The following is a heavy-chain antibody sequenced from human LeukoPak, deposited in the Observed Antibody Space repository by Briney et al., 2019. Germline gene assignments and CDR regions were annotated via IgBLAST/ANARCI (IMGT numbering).Heavy chain of an antibody. Sequence: GGSLRLSCAASGFTFSSYWMHWVRQAPGKGLVWVSRINSDGRSTNYADSVKCRFTISRDNAQNTLYLQMNSLRVEDTAVYYCATVGMGATIGYWGQGTLVTVSS. CDR1: GFTFSSYW. D-gene: IGHD1-26*01. CDR2: INSDGRST. CDR3: ATVGMGATIGY. V-gene: IGHV3-74*01. J-gene: IGHJ4*02.